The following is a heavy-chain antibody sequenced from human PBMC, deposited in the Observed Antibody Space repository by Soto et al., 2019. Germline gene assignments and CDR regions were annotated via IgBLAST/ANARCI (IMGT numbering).Heavy chain of an antibody. D-gene: IGHD2-8*01. V-gene: IGHV2-5*02. J-gene: IGHJ4*02. CDR3: AHSLSYCTNGVCYVDY. Sequence: QITLKESGPTLVKPTQTLTLTCTFSGLSLSTSGACVGWIRHPPGKAPEWLALIYWDYDKRYSPSLKSRLTITNDTTKNQGVLTMTNMDPVDTATYYCAHSLSYCTNGVCYVDYWGQGTPVTVSS. CDR1: GLSLSTSGAC. CDR2: IYWDYDK.